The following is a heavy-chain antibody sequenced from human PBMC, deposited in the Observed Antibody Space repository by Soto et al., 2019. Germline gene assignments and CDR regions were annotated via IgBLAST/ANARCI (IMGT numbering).Heavy chain of an antibody. D-gene: IGHD4-17*01. J-gene: IGHJ2*01. CDR1: GGSISGGVGGLYY. CDR3: AREVIPLTTDWYFDL. CDR2: IYDSGST. V-gene: IGHV4-30-4*01. Sequence: LSETLSLTCTVSGGSISGGVGGLYYWSWIRQPPGKGLEWIGYIYDSGSTYYNPSLKSRVTISVDTSKNQFSLRLSSVTAADTAVYYCAREVIPLTTDWYFDLWGRGTLVTVSS.